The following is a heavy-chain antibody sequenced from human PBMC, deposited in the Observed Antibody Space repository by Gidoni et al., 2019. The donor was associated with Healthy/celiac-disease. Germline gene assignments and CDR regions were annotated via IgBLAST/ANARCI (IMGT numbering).Heavy chain of an antibody. J-gene: IGHJ1*01. CDR1: GLTFSSYG. V-gene: IGHV3-30*18. D-gene: IGHD4-17*01. CDR3: AKDDYGDYSFQH. CDR2: ISYDGSNK. Sequence: QVQLVESGGVLVHPGRSLRLSSAASGLTFSSYGMHWVRQAPGKGVEWVAVISYDGSNKYYADSVKGRFTISRDNSKNTLYLQMNSLRAEDTAVYYCAKDDYGDYSFQHWGQGTLVTVSS.